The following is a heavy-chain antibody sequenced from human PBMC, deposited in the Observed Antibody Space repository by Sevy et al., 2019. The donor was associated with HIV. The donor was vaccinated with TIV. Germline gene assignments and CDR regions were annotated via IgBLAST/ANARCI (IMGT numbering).Heavy chain of an antibody. D-gene: IGHD6-19*01. V-gene: IGHV1-18*04. J-gene: IGHJ4*02. CDR3: ARRDGSGWYYFDY. CDR1: GYTFTSYG. CDR2: ISAYNGNT. Sequence: ASVKVSCKASGYTFTSYGISWVRQAPGQGLEWMGWISAYNGNTNYAQKLQGRVTMTTDTSTSKAYMELRSRRSDDTAVYYCARRDGSGWYYFDYWGQGTLVTVSS.